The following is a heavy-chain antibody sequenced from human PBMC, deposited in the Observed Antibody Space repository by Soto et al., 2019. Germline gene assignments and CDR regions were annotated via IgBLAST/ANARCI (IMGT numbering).Heavy chain of an antibody. CDR2: ISSGGSII. CDR3: TRDPRTTMVAYFDF. D-gene: IGHD2-15*01. CDR1: GFTFSTYE. Sequence: GGSLRLSCAACGFTFSTYEMNWVRQAPGKGLEWLSYISSGGSIIHYADSVKGRFTISRDNAKNSLYLQMNGLRAEDAAVYYCTRDPRTTMVAYFDFWGHGTLVTVSS. J-gene: IGHJ4*01. V-gene: IGHV3-48*03.